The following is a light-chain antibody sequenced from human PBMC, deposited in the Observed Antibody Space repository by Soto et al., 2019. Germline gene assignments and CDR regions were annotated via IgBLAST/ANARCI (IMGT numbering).Light chain of an antibody. V-gene: IGKV3D-20*01. CDR3: QQYGTSPTIT. J-gene: IGKJ5*01. CDR1: QSVRRSY. CDR2: DES. Sequence: EIVLTQSPATLSLSPGERATLSCGASQSVRRSYLAWYQQRPGLAPRLLIYDESPRATGIPDRFSGSGSETDFTLTNSRLEPEDFAVYYCQQYGTSPTITFGQGTRLEIK.